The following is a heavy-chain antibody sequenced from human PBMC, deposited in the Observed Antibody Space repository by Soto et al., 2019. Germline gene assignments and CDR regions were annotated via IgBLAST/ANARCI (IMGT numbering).Heavy chain of an antibody. D-gene: IGHD2-8*01. CDR3: ARDGGRGMATFNGGYYSYGIDV. Sequence: SVKVSFKASGGSFSSYAISWVRQAPGQGLEWMGGIIPIFGTANYAQKFQGRVTITADESTSTAYMELSSLRSEDTAVYYCARDGGRGMATFNGGYYSYGIDVWGQGTTLTVSS. CDR2: IIPIFGTA. J-gene: IGHJ6*02. CDR1: GGSFSSYA. V-gene: IGHV1-69*13.